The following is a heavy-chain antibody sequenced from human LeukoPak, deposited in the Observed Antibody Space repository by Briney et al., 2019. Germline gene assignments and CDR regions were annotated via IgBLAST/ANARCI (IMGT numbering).Heavy chain of an antibody. CDR2: ISYEGSNK. J-gene: IGHJ4*02. CDR3: AKGDYYDSSGYPYFDY. Sequence: GGSLRLSCAAPGFPFCSYGMHSVRQARGRGLELVAVISYEGSNKYYADSVKGRFTISRDNSKNTLYLQMNSLRAEDTAVYYCAKGDYYDSSGYPYFDYWGQGTLVTVSS. D-gene: IGHD3-22*01. V-gene: IGHV3-30*18. CDR1: GFPFCSYG.